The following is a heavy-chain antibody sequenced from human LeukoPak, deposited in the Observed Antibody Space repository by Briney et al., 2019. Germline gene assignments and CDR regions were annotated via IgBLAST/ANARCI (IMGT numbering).Heavy chain of an antibody. D-gene: IGHD2-15*01. Sequence: GGSLRLSCAASGFTFSDYYMSWIRQAPGKGLEWVSYISSSGSTIYYVDSVKRRFTISRDNAKNSLYLQMNSLRAEDTAVYYCANSYCSGGSCYLYYFDYWGQGTLVTVSS. V-gene: IGHV3-11*04. CDR1: GFTFSDYY. CDR2: ISSSGSTI. J-gene: IGHJ4*02. CDR3: ANSYCSGGSCYLYYFDY.